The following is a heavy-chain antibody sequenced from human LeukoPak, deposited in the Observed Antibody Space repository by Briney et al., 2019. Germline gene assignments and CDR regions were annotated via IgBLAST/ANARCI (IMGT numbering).Heavy chain of an antibody. CDR1: GFPISSYE. D-gene: IGHD6-13*01. J-gene: IGHJ6*03. CDR2: IDSGGITI. V-gene: IGHV3-48*03. CDR3: AKVAAAGIYYYYYMDV. Sequence: PGGSLRLSCEGSGFPISSYEMNWLRQAPGKGLEWVSHIDSGGITIYYADSVKGRFTISRDNAKNSLYLQMNSLRAEDTALYYCAKVAAAGIYYYYYMDVWGKGTTVTVSS.